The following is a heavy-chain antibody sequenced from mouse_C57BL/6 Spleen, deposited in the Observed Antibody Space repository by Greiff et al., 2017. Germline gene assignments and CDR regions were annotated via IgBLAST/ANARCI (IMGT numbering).Heavy chain of an antibody. D-gene: IGHD1-1*01. Sequence: VKQRPGQGLEWIGMIHPNSGSTNYNEKFKSKATLTVDKSSSTAYMQLSSLTSEDSAVYYCARDYGSSYYFDYWGQGTTLTVSS. CDR3: ARDYGSSYYFDY. J-gene: IGHJ2*01. CDR2: IHPNSGST. V-gene: IGHV1-64*01.